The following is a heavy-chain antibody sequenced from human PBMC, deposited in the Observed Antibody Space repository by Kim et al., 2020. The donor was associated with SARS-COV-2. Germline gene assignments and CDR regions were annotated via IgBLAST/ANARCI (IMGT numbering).Heavy chain of an antibody. J-gene: IGHJ4*02. V-gene: IGHV4-30-2*05. CDR3: ARFRQSVVPAAMYFDY. Sequence: SLKSRVTISVDTSKNQFSLKVSSVNAADTAVYYCARFRQSVVPAAMYFDYWGQGTLVTVSS. D-gene: IGHD2-2*01.